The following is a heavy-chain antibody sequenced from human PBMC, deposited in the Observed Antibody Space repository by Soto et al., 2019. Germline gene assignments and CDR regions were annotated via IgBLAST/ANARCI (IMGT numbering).Heavy chain of an antibody. CDR1: GFTFSSYA. D-gene: IGHD5-12*01. J-gene: IGHJ3*01. V-gene: IGHV3-23*01. Sequence: GGSLRLSCAASGFTFSSYAMNWVRQAPGKGLEWVSAISGCGGSTYYADSVKGRFTFSSDNSKNTLYLQMNSPRAEDTAAYYCAKAPQRWLQLSAFDLWGQGTMVTVSS. CDR2: ISGCGGST. CDR3: AKAPQRWLQLSAFDL.